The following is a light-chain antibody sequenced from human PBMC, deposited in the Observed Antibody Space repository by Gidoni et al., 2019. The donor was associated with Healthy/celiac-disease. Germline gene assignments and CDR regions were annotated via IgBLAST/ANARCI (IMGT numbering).Light chain of an antibody. CDR1: QSISSY. V-gene: IGKV1-39*01. J-gene: IGKJ3*01. CDR2: AAS. Sequence: IQISPSPSSLSASVGDRVTITCRASQSISSYLNWYQQKPGKAPKLLIYAASSLQSGVPSRFSGSGSETDFTLTISSLQPEDFATYYCQQSYSTPRFGPGTKVDIK. CDR3: QQSYSTPR.